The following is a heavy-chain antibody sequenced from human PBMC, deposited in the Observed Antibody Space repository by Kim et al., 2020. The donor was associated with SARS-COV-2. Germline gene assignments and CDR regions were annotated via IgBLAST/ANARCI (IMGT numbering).Heavy chain of an antibody. D-gene: IGHD3-10*01. Sequence: GGSLRLSCAASGFTFSSYWMSWVRQAPGKGLEWVANIKQDGSEKYYVDSVKGRFTISRDNAKNSLYLQMNSLRAEDTAVYYCARGITMVRGVLPDIYYYYGMDVWGQGTTVTVSS. V-gene: IGHV3-7*01. J-gene: IGHJ6*02. CDR1: GFTFSSYW. CDR2: IKQDGSEK. CDR3: ARGITMVRGVLPDIYYYYGMDV.